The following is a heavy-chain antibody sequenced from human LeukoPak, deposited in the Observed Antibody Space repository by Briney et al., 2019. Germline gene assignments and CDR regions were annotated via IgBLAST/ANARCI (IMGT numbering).Heavy chain of an antibody. CDR3: AKDSGTGAGLLWFGELLPHSYNSGMDV. V-gene: IGHV3-30-3*01. CDR1: GFTFSSYA. D-gene: IGHD3-10*01. J-gene: IGHJ6*02. Sequence: GGSLRLSCAASGFTFSSYAMHWVRQAPGKGLEWVAVISYDGSNKYYADSVKGRFTISRDNSKNTLYLQMNSLRAEDTAVYYCAKDSGTGAGLLWFGELLPHSYNSGMDVWGQGTTVTVSS. CDR2: ISYDGSNK.